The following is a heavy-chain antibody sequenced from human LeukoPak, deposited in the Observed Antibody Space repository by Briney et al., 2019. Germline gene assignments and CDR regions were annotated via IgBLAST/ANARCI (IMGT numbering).Heavy chain of an antibody. CDR3: ARDSDHTSMLFKGFDF. CDR2: IHQSGST. V-gene: IGHV4-38-2*02. Sequence: SETLSLTCTVSGYSISSGYYWGWIRQPPGKGLEWIGNIHQSGSTYYNPSVKSRVSISMDTSKNQFSLKLNSVTAADTAVYYCARDSDHTSMLFKGFDFWGQGTLVTVSS. D-gene: IGHD5-18*01. CDR1: GYSISSGYY. J-gene: IGHJ4*02.